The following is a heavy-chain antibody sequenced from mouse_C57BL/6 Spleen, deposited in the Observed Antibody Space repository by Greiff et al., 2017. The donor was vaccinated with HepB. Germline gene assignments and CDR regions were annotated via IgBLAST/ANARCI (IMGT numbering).Heavy chain of an antibody. CDR2: IWGGGST. CDR3: AKHGSSGYFAY. V-gene: IGHV2-9*01. D-gene: IGHD3-2*02. J-gene: IGHJ3*01. Sequence: VKLVESGPGLVAPSQSLSITCTVSGFSLTSYGVDWVRQTPGKGLEWLGVIWGGGSTNYNSARMSRLGTSKANSKSQVFLKMNSLQTDDTAMYYGAKHGSSGYFAYWGQGTRVTVSA. CDR1: GFSLTSYG.